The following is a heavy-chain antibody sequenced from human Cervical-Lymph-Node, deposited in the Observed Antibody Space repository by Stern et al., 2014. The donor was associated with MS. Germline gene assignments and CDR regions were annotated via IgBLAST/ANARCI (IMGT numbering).Heavy chain of an antibody. V-gene: IGHV3-74*02. D-gene: IGHD2-15*01. J-gene: IGHJ6*02. CDR3: ARSSGASGDAMDV. CDR1: GFTFSTYW. CDR2: INSGGSST. Sequence: EVQLVESVGGLLQPGGPLRLSCGASGFTFSTYWMHWVRQGPGKGLCGVSRINSGGSSTSYTDSVRGRFTISRDNAKNTVYLQMTSLRAEDTAVYYCARSSGASGDAMDVWGQGTTVTVSS.